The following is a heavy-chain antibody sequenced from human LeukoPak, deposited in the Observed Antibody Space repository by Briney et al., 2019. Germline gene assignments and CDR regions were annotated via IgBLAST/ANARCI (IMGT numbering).Heavy chain of an antibody. CDR3: ASDIVVVPAAQYYYYYYGMDV. CDR1: GFIVSGDF. Sequence: GGSLRLSCAASGFIVSGDFMSWVRQAPGKGLEWVSVIYSDGSTYYADSVKGRFTISRDNSKNTLYLQMNSLRAEDTAVYYCASDIVVVPAAQYYYYYYGMDVWGQGTTVTVSS. D-gene: IGHD2-2*01. CDR2: IYSDGST. V-gene: IGHV3-66*02. J-gene: IGHJ6*02.